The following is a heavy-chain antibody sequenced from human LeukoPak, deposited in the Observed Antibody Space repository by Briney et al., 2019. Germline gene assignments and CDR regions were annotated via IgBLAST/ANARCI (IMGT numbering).Heavy chain of an antibody. Sequence: SETLSLTCTVSGGSISSYYWSWIRQPPGKGLEWIGYIYYSGSTNYNPSLKSRVTISVDTSKNQFSLKLSSVTAADTAVYYCARALYGDYADYWGQGTLVTVSS. D-gene: IGHD4-17*01. CDR2: IYYSGST. CDR1: GGSISSYY. V-gene: IGHV4-59*12. J-gene: IGHJ4*02. CDR3: ARALYGDYADY.